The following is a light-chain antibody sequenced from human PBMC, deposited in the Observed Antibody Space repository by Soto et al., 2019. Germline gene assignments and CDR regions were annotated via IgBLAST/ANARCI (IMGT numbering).Light chain of an antibody. CDR2: DAS. CDR1: QRISSW. V-gene: IGKV1-5*01. CDR3: QQYNSYCT. Sequence: DIQMTQAPSTLSAAVGDRVTITCRASQRISSWLAWYQQKPGKAPKLLNYDASSLESGVPSRFSGSGSGTEFTLTISSRQPDVFATYYCQQYNSYCTFGQGTKGEIK. J-gene: IGKJ1*01.